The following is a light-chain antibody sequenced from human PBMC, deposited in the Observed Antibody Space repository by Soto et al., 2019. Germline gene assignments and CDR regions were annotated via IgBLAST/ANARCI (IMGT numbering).Light chain of an antibody. CDR3: SSYTSGGNYV. J-gene: IGLJ1*01. V-gene: IGLV2-14*03. CDR1: SSDVGGYNY. Sequence: QSVLTQPASVSGSPGQSIAISCTGSSSDVGGYNYVSWYQHHPGKAPKLMIYDVTNRPSGVSDRFSGSKSGNTASLTISGLQAKDEADYYCSSYTSGGNYVFGTGTKVTVL. CDR2: DVT.